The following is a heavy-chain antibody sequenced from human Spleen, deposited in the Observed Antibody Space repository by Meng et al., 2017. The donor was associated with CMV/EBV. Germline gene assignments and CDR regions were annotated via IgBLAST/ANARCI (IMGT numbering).Heavy chain of an antibody. J-gene: IGHJ6*02. CDR1: GFTFSDYD. Sequence: GESLKISCAASGFTFSDYDMTWIRQAPGKGLEWVSYIRSSDTTIHYADSVKGRFTISRDNAKNSLDLQMNILRAEDTAVYYCARGGEVALVKYSSSSSYYYYGMDVWGQGTTVTVSS. CDR2: IRSSDTTI. D-gene: IGHD6-6*01. CDR3: ARGGEVALVKYSSSSSYYYYGMDV. V-gene: IGHV3-11*01.